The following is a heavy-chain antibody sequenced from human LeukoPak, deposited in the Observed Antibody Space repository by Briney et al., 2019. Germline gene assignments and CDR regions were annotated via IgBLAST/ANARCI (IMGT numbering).Heavy chain of an antibody. Sequence: PGGSLRLSCAASGFTFSNYGMNWVRQAPGKGLEWVSSISSSSSYIYYADSVKGRFTISRDNAKNSLYLQMNSLRAEDTAVYYCASSSSWYPSDAFDIWGQGTMVTVSS. CDR3: ASSSSWYPSDAFDI. CDR2: ISSSSSYI. D-gene: IGHD6-13*01. J-gene: IGHJ3*02. V-gene: IGHV3-21*01. CDR1: GFTFSNYG.